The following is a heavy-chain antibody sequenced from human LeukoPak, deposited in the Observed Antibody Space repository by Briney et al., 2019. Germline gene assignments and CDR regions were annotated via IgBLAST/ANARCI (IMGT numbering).Heavy chain of an antibody. D-gene: IGHD6-13*01. CDR2: ISYDGSNK. Sequence: PGGSLRLSCAASGFTFSSYGMHWVRQAPGKGLEWVAVISYDGSNKYYADSVKGRFTISRDNSKNTLYLQMNSLRAEDTAVYYCAAADPYYYYGMDVWGQGTTVTVSS. CDR3: AAADPYYYYGMDV. V-gene: IGHV3-30*03. CDR1: GFTFSSYG. J-gene: IGHJ6*02.